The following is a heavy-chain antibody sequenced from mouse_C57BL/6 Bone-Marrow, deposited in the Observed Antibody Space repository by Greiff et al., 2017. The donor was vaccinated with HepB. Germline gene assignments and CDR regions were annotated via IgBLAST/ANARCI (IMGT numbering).Heavy chain of an antibody. J-gene: IGHJ2*01. V-gene: IGHV1-72*01. CDR2: IDPNSGGT. Sequence: VQLVESGAELVKPGASVKLSCKASGYTFTSYWMHWVKQRPGRGLEWIGRIDPNSGGTKYNEKFKSKATLTVDKPSSTAYMQLSSLTSEDSAVYYCARSELLRLGFFFDYWGQGTTLTVSS. D-gene: IGHD1-1*01. CDR3: ARSELLRLGFFFDY. CDR1: GYTFTSYW.